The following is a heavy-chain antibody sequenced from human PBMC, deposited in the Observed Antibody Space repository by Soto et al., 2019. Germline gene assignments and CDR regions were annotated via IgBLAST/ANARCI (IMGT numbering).Heavy chain of an antibody. CDR3: ARDGPTGSRAYYYYYYMDV. CDR2: ISSSSSTI. D-gene: IGHD3-10*01. CDR1: GFTFSSYS. V-gene: IGHV3-48*01. Sequence: GGSLRLSCAASGFTFSSYSMNWVRQAPGKGLEWVSYISSSSSTIYYADSVKGRFTISRDNAKNSLYLQMNSLRAEDTAVYYCARDGPTGSRAYYYYYYMDVWGKGTTVTVSS. J-gene: IGHJ6*03.